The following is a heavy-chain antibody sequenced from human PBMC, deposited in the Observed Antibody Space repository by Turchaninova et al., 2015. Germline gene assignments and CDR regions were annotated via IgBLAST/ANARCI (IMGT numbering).Heavy chain of an antibody. J-gene: IGHJ4*02. CDR2: NDHTGAT. V-gene: IGHV4-38-2*01. CDR1: SYPVRSYSY. CDR3: AERADDMLTGYYN. D-gene: IGHD3-9*01. Sequence: VQLQESGPGRVKPSETLALTCVGSSYPVRSYSYWDWVRQPPVKGLEWIGTNDHTGATYDNSSLKSRVTMSLDTSNNQVSLKLSSVTPADTAVYYCAERADDMLTGYYNWGQGTLVTVSS.